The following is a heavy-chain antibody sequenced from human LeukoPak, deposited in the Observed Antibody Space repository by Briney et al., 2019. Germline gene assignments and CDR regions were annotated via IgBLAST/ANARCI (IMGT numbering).Heavy chain of an antibody. CDR1: GFTSSSYS. V-gene: IGHV3-21*01. D-gene: IGHD2-2*01. CDR2: ISSSSSYI. CDR3: ARGGYCSSTSCQIGNWFDP. Sequence: GGSLRLSCAASGFTSSSYSMNWVRQAPGKGLEWVSSISSSSSYIYYADSVKGRFTISRDDAKNSLYLQMNSLRAEDTAVYYCARGGYCSSTSCQIGNWFDPWGQGTLVTVSS. J-gene: IGHJ5*02.